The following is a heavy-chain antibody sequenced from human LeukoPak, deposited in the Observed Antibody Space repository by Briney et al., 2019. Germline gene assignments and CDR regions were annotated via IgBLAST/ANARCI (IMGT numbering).Heavy chain of an antibody. CDR2: ISGSGGST. Sequence: PGGSLRLSCAASGFTFNNYAMTWVRQAPGKGLEWVSAISGSGGSTYYADSVKGRFTISRDNSKNTLYLQMNSLRAEDTAVYYCAKTGIAVAYPYFDYWGQGTLVTVSS. D-gene: IGHD6-19*01. CDR3: AKTGIAVAYPYFDY. J-gene: IGHJ4*02. CDR1: GFTFNNYA. V-gene: IGHV3-23*01.